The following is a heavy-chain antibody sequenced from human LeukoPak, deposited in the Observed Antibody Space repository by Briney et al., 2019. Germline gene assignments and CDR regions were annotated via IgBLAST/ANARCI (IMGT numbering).Heavy chain of an antibody. CDR1: GFTFSSYG. J-gene: IGHJ4*02. D-gene: IGHD3-22*01. Sequence: GGFLRLSCAASGFTFSSYGMSWVRQGPGKGLEWVSAISGSGGSTYYADSVKGRFTISRDNSKNTLYRQMISLRAEDTAVYYCAKDLPQSWIVVVPWANWSQGSLVTVYS. V-gene: IGHV3-23*01. CDR2: ISGSGGST. CDR3: AKDLPQSWIVVVPWAN.